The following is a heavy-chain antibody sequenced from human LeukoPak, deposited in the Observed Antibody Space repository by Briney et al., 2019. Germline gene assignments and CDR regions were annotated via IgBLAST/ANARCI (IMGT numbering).Heavy chain of an antibody. CDR2: IIPIFGTA. CDR1: GGTFSSYA. CDR3: ARMVYALYINWFDP. Sequence: GASVKVSCKASGGTFSSYAISWVRQAPGQGLEWMGGIIPIFGTANYAQKFQGRVTITADKSTSTAYMELSSLRSEDTAVYYCARMVYALYINWFDPWGQGTLVTVSS. J-gene: IGHJ5*02. D-gene: IGHD2-8*01. V-gene: IGHV1-69*06.